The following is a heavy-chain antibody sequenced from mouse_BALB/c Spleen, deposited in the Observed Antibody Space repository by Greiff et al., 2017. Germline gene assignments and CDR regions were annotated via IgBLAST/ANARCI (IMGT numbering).Heavy chain of an antibody. CDR3: ARETITTVVAPGAMDY. CDR1: GYTFTSYY. D-gene: IGHD1-1*01. V-gene: IGHV1S56*01. J-gene: IGHJ4*01. CDR2: IYPGNVNT. Sequence: QVQLQQSGPELVKPGASVRISCKASGYTFTSYYIHWVKQRPGQGLEWIGWIYPGNVNTKYNEKFKGKATLTADKSSSTAYMQLSSLTSEDSAVYFCARETITTVVAPGAMDYWGQGTSVTVSS.